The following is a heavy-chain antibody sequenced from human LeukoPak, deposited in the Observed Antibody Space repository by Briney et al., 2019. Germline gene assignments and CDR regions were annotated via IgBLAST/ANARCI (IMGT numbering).Heavy chain of an antibody. CDR1: GFTFSNAW. Sequence: GGSLRLSCAASGFTFSNAWMSWVRQAPGKGLEWVVRIKSKTDGGTTDYAAPVKGRFTISRDDSKNTLYLQMNSLKTEDTAVYYCTTVSAAGQLDYWGQGTLVTVSS. V-gene: IGHV3-15*01. CDR2: IKSKTDGGTT. J-gene: IGHJ4*02. D-gene: IGHD6-13*01. CDR3: TTVSAAGQLDY.